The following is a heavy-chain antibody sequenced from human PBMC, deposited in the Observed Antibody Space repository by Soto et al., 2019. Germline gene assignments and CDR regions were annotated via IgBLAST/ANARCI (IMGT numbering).Heavy chain of an antibody. Sequence: QLQLQESGPGLVKPSETLSLTCTVSGGSISSSSYYWGWIRQPPGKGLEWIGSIYYSGSTYYNPSLKSRVTISVDTSKNQFSLKLSSVTAADTAVYYCARRPEEIYYMDAWGKGTTVTVSS. CDR2: IYYSGST. CDR1: GGSISSSSYY. V-gene: IGHV4-39*01. CDR3: ARRPEEIYYMDA. J-gene: IGHJ6*03.